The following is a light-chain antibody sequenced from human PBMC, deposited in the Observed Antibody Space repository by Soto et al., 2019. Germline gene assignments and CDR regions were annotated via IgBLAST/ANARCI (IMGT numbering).Light chain of an antibody. V-gene: IGKV3-11*01. CDR1: QSVGNY. Sequence: EIVLTQSPVTLSSSPGERVTLSCRASQSVGNYLAWYQQKVGQPPRLLIYDASNRATGTPARFSGSGSDTYFTLTISRLEPEDFAVYFCQQCHHGWTFGQGNKVEIK. J-gene: IGKJ1*01. CDR3: QQCHHGWT. CDR2: DAS.